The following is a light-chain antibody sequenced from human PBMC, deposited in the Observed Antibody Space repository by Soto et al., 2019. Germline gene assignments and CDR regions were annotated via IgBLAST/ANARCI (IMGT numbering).Light chain of an antibody. CDR2: EVT. Sequence: QSALAQPASVSGSPGQTITISCTGTSSDVGGHNAVSWYQHHPGKAPKLIIYEVTHRPAGVSDRFSASKSGNAASLTISGLQAEDEADYYCNSFRVNRLYVFGTGTKVTVL. CDR1: SSDVGGHNA. CDR3: NSFRVNRLYV. J-gene: IGLJ1*01. V-gene: IGLV2-14*01.